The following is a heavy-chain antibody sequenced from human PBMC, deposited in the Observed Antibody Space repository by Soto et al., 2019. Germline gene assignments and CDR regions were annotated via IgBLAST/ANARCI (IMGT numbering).Heavy chain of an antibody. CDR3: ARSWGYSSYLDF. V-gene: IGHV3-11*01. D-gene: IGHD5-18*01. Sequence: PGGPLGLYCSASGVAFSDYYMTWIRQAPGQGLEWLSSISSRGTSISYADSVKGRFTISRDNIENSLFLHMNSLRAEDTAVYYCARSWGYSSYLDFWGQGTLVTVSS. CDR1: GVAFSDYY. CDR2: ISSRGTSI. J-gene: IGHJ4*02.